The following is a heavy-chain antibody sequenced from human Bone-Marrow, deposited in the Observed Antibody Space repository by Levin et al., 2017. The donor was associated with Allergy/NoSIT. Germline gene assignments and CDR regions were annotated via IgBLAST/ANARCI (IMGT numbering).Heavy chain of an antibody. CDR2: ISTGTTPA. D-gene: IGHD3-3*01. Sequence: PGESLKISCTASEFTLSRYEVNWVRQTPGKGLQWLAHISTGTTPAFYAGSVMGRFTISRDNAKGSVYLQMNGLRVDDAGIYYCARVSRTRYSDFWSGPPSYGMDVWGPGTTVTVSS. CDR3: ARVSRTRYSDFWSGPPSYGMDV. CDR1: EFTLSRYE. J-gene: IGHJ6*02. V-gene: IGHV3-48*03.